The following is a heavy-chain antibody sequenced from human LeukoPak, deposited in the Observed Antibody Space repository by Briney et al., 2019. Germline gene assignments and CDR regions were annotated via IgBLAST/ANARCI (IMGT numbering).Heavy chain of an antibody. Sequence: GASVTVSCKASGYTFTRNYINWLRQAPGQGLEWTGMIDPSGGGTAYAQKFQDRVTMTSDTSTSTVYMELNSLRSEDTAVYYCARLIGDYYDNSRSSYWHGHLDYWGQGALVTVSS. V-gene: IGHV1-46*01. J-gene: IGHJ4*02. CDR2: IDPSGGGT. CDR3: ARLIGDYYDNSRSSYWHGHLDY. CDR1: GYTFTRNY. D-gene: IGHD3-22*01.